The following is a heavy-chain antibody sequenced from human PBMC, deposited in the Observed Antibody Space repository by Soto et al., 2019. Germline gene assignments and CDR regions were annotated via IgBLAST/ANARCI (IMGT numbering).Heavy chain of an antibody. D-gene: IGHD6-13*01. Sequence: SSETLSLTCAVSSGSISSSNWWSWVRQPPGKGLEWIGEIYHSGSTNYNPSLKSRVTISVDKSKNQFSLKLSSVTAADTAVYYCAGSSSWYYFDYWGQGTLVTVSS. CDR1: SGSISSSNW. CDR3: AGSSSWYYFDY. V-gene: IGHV4-4*02. J-gene: IGHJ4*02. CDR2: IYHSGST.